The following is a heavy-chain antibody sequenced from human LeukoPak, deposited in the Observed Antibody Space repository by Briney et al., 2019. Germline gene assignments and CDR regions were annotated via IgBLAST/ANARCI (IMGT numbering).Heavy chain of an antibody. CDR2: IYHSGRT. V-gene: IGHV4-38-2*02. CDR1: GYSISSGYY. D-gene: IGHD6-19*01. CDR3: ARDYGSGYFDY. J-gene: IGHJ4*02. Sequence: SETLSLTCTVSGYSISSGYYWGWIRQPPGKGLEWIGSIYHSGRTFYNPSLKSRVTISVDTSKNQFSLKLSSVTAADTAVYYCARDYGSGYFDYWGQGTLVTVSS.